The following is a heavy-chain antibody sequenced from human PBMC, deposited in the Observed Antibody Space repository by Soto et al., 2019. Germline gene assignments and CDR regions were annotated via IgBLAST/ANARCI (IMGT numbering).Heavy chain of an antibody. D-gene: IGHD6-13*01. CDR2: IYYSGST. Sequence: PSETLSLTCTFSGGSISSYYWSWIRQPPGKGLEWIGYIYYSGSTNYNPSLKSRVTISVDTSKNQFSLKLSSVTAADTAVYYCAGHLSRYSSSWQFDSWGQGTLVTVSS. CDR1: GGSISSYY. J-gene: IGHJ4*02. V-gene: IGHV4-59*08. CDR3: AGHLSRYSSSWQFDS.